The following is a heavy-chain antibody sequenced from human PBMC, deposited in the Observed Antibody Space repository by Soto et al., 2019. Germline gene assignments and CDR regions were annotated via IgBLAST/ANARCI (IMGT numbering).Heavy chain of an antibody. Sequence: QVQLVQSGAEVKKPGASVKVSCKASGYTFTGYYMHWVRQAPGQGLEWMGWINPNSGGTNYAQKFQGRVTMTRETSISTDYMELSRLRSDDTAVYYCARAGNFWSGYPHDNWFDPWGQGTLVTVSS. V-gene: IGHV1-2*02. CDR1: GYTFTGYY. J-gene: IGHJ5*02. CDR3: ARAGNFWSGYPHDNWFDP. CDR2: INPNSGGT. D-gene: IGHD3-3*01.